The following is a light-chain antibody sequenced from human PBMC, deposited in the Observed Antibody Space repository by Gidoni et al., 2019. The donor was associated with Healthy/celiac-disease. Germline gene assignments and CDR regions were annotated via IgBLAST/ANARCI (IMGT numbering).Light chain of an antibody. V-gene: IGLV3-21*04. Sequence: SYVLTQPPSVSVAPGTTARITWGGNNIGSKSVHWYQQKPGQAPVLVIYYDSDRPSGIPERFSGSNSGNTATLTISRVEAGDEADYYCQVWDSSSDHPEVFGGGTKLTVL. CDR3: QVWDSSSDHPEV. J-gene: IGLJ2*01. CDR1: NIGSKS. CDR2: YDS.